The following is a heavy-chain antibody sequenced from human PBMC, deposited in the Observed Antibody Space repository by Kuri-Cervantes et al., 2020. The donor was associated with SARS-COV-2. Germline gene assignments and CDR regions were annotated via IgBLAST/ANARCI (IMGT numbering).Heavy chain of an antibody. CDR3: ARASTTVFGVLTALFSSNAFDI. Sequence: SETLSLTCAVYGGSFSNFYWSWIRQPPGKGLEWIGEINHSGSANYNPSLKSRVTISVDKSKNQLSLKLSSVTAADTAVYYCARASTTVFGVLTALFSSNAFDIWGQGTMVTVSS. CDR1: GGSFSNFY. CDR2: INHSGSA. J-gene: IGHJ3*02. D-gene: IGHD3-3*01. V-gene: IGHV4-34*01.